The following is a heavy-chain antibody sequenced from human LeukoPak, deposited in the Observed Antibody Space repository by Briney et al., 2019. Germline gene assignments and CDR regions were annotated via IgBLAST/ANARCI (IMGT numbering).Heavy chain of an antibody. CDR2: ISSSSSYI. CDR3: ARGGVVPDYYYYYYMDV. CDR1: GFTFSSYS. Sequence: GGSLRLSCAASGFTFSSYSMNWVRQAPGKGLEWVSSISSSSSYIYYADSVKGRFTISRDNAKNSLYLQMNSLRAEDTAVYYCARGGVVPDYYYYYYMDVWGKGTTVTVSS. J-gene: IGHJ6*03. D-gene: IGHD2-21*02. V-gene: IGHV3-21*01.